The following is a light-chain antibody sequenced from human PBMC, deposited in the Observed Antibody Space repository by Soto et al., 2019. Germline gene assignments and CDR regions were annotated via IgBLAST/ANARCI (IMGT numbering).Light chain of an antibody. J-gene: IGKJ4*01. V-gene: IGKV1-33*01. CDR3: QQYANIPLT. Sequence: DFQMTQSPSSLSASVGDRVTITCQASQDISDFLNWYQQKPGAAPKLLIYDASNLQAGVPSRFSGSGSGTDFTFTISSLQPEDVATYYCQQYANIPLTFGGGTNVDIK. CDR1: QDISDF. CDR2: DAS.